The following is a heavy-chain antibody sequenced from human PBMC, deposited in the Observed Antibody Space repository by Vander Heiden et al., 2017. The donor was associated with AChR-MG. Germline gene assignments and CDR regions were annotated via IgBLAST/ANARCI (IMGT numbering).Heavy chain of an antibody. CDR2: IIPIFGTA. CDR3: AREGPLTISSFDP. V-gene: IGHV1-69*01. J-gene: IGHJ5*02. D-gene: IGHD3-3*01. Sequence: SCKASGGTFSSYAISWVRQAPGQGLEWMGGIIPIFGTANYAQKFQGRVTITADESTSTAYMELSSLRSEDTSVYYCAREGPLTISSFDPWGQGTLVTVSS. CDR1: GGTFSSYA.